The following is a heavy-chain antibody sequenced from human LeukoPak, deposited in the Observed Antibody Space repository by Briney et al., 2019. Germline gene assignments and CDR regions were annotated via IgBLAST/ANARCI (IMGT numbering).Heavy chain of an antibody. Sequence: SETLSLTCAVYGGSFSAYYWTWIRQSPGKGLEWIGEVNHNGSSNLNPPLKSRVPISLDTSKNRFSLELSSVTAADTGVYYCARGGKAHYFGSASQDYWGQGTLVTVSS. CDR3: ARGGKAHYFGSASQDY. V-gene: IGHV4-34*01. CDR2: VNHNGSS. CDR1: GGSFSAYY. J-gene: IGHJ4*02. D-gene: IGHD3-10*01.